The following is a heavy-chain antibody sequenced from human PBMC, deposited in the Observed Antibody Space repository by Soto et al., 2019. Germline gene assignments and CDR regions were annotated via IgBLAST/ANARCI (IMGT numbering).Heavy chain of an antibody. CDR3: ARVNARYCSGCSCYYYDY. D-gene: IGHD2-15*01. Sequence: QVQLVQSGAEVKKPGSSVKVSCKASGGTFSSYAISWVRQAPGQGLEWMGGIIPIFGTANYAQKFQGRVTITADESTSTAYMELSSLRSEDTAVYYCARVNARYCSGCSCYYYDYWGQGTLVTVSS. CDR2: IIPIFGTA. V-gene: IGHV1-69*01. CDR1: GGTFSSYA. J-gene: IGHJ4*02.